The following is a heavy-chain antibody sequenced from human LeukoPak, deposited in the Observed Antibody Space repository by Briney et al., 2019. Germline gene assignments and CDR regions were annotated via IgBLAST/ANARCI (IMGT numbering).Heavy chain of an antibody. J-gene: IGHJ5*02. CDR3: ARGGSSSSWYEIGFDP. CDR1: GYTFTSYG. D-gene: IGHD6-13*01. Sequence: SVKVSCKASGYTFTSYGISWVRQAPGQGLEWMGGIIPIFGTANYAQKFQGRVTITADESTSTAYMELSSLRSEDTAVYYCARGGSSSSWYEIGFDPWGQGTLVTVSS. V-gene: IGHV1-69*13. CDR2: IIPIFGTA.